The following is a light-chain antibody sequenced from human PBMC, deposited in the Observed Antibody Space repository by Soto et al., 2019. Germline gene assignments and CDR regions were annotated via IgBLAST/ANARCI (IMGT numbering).Light chain of an antibody. CDR1: QGISSY. CDR2: AAP. J-gene: IGKJ4*01. Sequence: DIQLTQSPAFLSASVGDRVTITCRASQGISSYLAWYQQKPGKAPKLLIYAAPTLQSGVPSRFSGSGSGTEFTLTISSLQPEDFATYYCQQLNSYLLFGGGTKVDIK. V-gene: IGKV1-9*01. CDR3: QQLNSYLL.